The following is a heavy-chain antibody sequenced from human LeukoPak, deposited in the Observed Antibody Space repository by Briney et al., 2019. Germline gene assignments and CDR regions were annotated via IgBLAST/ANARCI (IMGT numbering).Heavy chain of an antibody. CDR3: ARAGQYSYGQIDY. J-gene: IGHJ4*02. D-gene: IGHD5-18*01. V-gene: IGHV1-8*03. Sequence: ASVKVSCKASGYTFTSYDINWVRQATRQGLEWMGWMNPNSGNTGYAQKFQGRVTITRNTSISTAYMELSSLRSEDTAVYYCARAGQYSYGQIDYWGQGTLVTVSS. CDR1: GYTFTSYD. CDR2: MNPNSGNT.